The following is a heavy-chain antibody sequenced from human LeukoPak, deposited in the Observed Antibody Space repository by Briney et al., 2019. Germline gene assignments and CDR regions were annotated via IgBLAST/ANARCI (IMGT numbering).Heavy chain of an antibody. D-gene: IGHD3-10*01. CDR3: VADRGNWSGGDF. Sequence: GGSLRLSCARSTFAFGGYWIHWVRQLPGKGLTWVSRIDSAGGRIQWADSVKGRFTISRDNAKNTVYLQMNSLRPEDSAVYYCVADRGNWSGGDFWGRGTLVIISS. J-gene: IGHJ4*02. CDR2: IDSAGGRI. V-gene: IGHV3-74*01. CDR1: TFAFGGYW.